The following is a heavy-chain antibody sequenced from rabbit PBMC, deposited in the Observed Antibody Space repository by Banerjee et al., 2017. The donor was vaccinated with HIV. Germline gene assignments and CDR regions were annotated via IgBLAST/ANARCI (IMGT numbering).Heavy chain of an antibody. CDR1: GFTISSSYW. CDR2: IRTGSSGST. Sequence: QEQLVESGGGLVQPGGTLTLTCTASGFTISSSYWICWVRQAPGKGLELIGCIRTGSSGSTYYASWAKGRFTVSRSTSLNTVDLKMTSLTAADTATYFCARDWAGYDCGFNLWGQGTLVTVS. J-gene: IGHJ4*01. V-gene: IGHV1S43*01. D-gene: IGHD6-1*01. CDR3: ARDWAGYDCGFNL.